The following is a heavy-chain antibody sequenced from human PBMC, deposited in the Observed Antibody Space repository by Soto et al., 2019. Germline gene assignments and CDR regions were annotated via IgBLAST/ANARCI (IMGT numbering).Heavy chain of an antibody. CDR2: INHSGST. CDR3: ARGSCFYCSGGSCYARRYYYYGMDV. D-gene: IGHD2-15*01. Sequence: SETLSLTCAVYGGSFSGYYWSWIRQPPGKGLEWIGEINHSGSTNYNPSLKSRVTISVDTSKNQFSLKLSSVTAADTAVYYCARGSCFYCSGGSCYARRYYYYGMDVWGQGTAVTVSS. J-gene: IGHJ6*02. V-gene: IGHV4-34*01. CDR1: GGSFSGYY.